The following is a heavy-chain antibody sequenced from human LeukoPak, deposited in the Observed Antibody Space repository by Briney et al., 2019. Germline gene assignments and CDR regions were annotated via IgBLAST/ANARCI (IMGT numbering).Heavy chain of an antibody. Sequence: GSSVKVSCKASGGTFSSYAINWVRQAPGQGLEWMGRIIPILGIPKYAQKFQGRVMITADKSTSITYMELSSLRSEDTAVYYCAREAALGRYMARGNGFDPWGQGTPVXVSS. CDR3: AREAALGRYMARGNGFDP. CDR1: GGTFSSYA. D-gene: IGHD5-12*01. V-gene: IGHV1-69*04. J-gene: IGHJ5*02. CDR2: IIPILGIP.